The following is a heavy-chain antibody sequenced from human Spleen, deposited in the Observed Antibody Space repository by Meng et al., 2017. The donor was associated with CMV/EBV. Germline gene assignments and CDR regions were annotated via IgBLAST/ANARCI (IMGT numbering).Heavy chain of an antibody. V-gene: IGHV3-11*04. J-gene: IGHJ2*01. Sequence: ASGFTFSDYYMNWIRQAPGTGLEWVSYISDSGRTIYYADSVRGRFTISRDNARNSLYLQMNSLRAEDTAVYYCASLSSARNWYVDLWGRGTLVTVSS. CDR3: ASLSSARNWYVDL. CDR1: GFTFSDYY. CDR2: ISDSGRTI.